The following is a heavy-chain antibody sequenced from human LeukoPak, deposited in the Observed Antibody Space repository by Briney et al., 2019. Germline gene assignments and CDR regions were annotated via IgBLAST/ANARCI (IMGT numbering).Heavy chain of an antibody. CDR2: ISGSGGST. CDR1: GFTFSSYA. V-gene: IGHV3-23*01. CDR3: AKDISITGTRPPGNDAFDI. J-gene: IGHJ3*02. Sequence: GGSLRLSCAASGFTFSSYAMSWVRQAPGKGLEWVSAISGSGGSTYYADSVKGRFTISRDNSKNTLYLQMNSLRAEDTAVYYCAKDISITGTRPPGNDAFDIWGQGTMVTVSS. D-gene: IGHD1-20*01.